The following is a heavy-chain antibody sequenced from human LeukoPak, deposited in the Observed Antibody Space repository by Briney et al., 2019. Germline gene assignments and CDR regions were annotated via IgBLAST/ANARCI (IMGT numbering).Heavy chain of an antibody. D-gene: IGHD3-3*01. CDR1: GFTFSSYA. J-gene: IGHJ6*02. Sequence: PGGSLRLSCAASGFTFSSYAMHWVRQAPGKGLEWVGVISYEGCNKYYADSVKGRFTISRDNSKNTLYLQMNSLRAEDTAVYYCARFPDYDFWSGYFSYYYGMDVWGQGTTVTVSS. CDR2: ISYEGCNK. CDR3: ARFPDYDFWSGYFSYYYGMDV. V-gene: IGHV3-30-3*01.